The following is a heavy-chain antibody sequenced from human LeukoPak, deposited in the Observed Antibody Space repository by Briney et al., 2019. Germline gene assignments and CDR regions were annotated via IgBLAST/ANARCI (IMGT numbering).Heavy chain of an antibody. CDR2: VSHGGDT. CDR1: GGSFNTYY. CDR3: ARSPVALPNDPLSLLFDF. D-gene: IGHD2-8*01. V-gene: IGHV4-34*01. J-gene: IGHJ4*02. Sequence: SETLSLTCAVYGGSFNTYYWTWIRQSPDKGLEWIGDVSHGGDTNVNPSLKSRVAISVDASQNQFFFKLTSVTAADTAVFLCARSPVALPNDPLSLLFDFWGQGNLVTVPS.